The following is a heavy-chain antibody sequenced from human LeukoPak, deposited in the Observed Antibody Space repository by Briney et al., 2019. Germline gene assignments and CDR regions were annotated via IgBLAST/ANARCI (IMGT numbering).Heavy chain of an antibody. CDR2: ISSTGSYT. Sequence: GGSLRLSCAASGFXFSDYYMSWIRQAPGKGLEWVSYISSTGSYTNYADSVKGRFTISRDNAKSSLYLQMNSLRAEDTAVYYCARGAYDCSSTSCYACNWGQGTLVTVSS. CDR1: GFXFSDYY. V-gene: IGHV3-11*05. D-gene: IGHD2-2*01. CDR3: ARGAYDCSSTSCYACN. J-gene: IGHJ4*02.